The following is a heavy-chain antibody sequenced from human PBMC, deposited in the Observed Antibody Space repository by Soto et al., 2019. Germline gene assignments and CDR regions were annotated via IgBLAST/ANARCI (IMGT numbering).Heavy chain of an antibody. CDR2: IYYSGST. CDR3: ARAVSGYYGSGRYDY. J-gene: IGHJ4*02. D-gene: IGHD3-10*01. CDR1: GGSISSGDYY. Sequence: SETLSLTCTVSGGSISSGDYYWSWIRQPPGKGLEWIGYIYYSGSTYYNPSLKSRVTISVDTSKNQFSLKLSSVTAADTAVYYCARAVSGYYGSGRYDYWGQGTLVTVS. V-gene: IGHV4-30-4*01.